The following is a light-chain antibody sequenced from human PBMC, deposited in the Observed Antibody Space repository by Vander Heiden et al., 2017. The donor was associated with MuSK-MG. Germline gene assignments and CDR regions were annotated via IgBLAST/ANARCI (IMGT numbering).Light chain of an antibody. Sequence: DIQMTQSPSSLSASVGDRVTLTCLASQDISNYLNWYQQKPGKAPKLLIYDASNLETGVPSRFSGSGSGTDFTLTINSLQPEDFATYYCQQDYSLPPTFGGGTKVEIK. J-gene: IGKJ4*01. CDR1: QDISNY. V-gene: IGKV1-33*01. CDR3: QQDYSLPPT. CDR2: DAS.